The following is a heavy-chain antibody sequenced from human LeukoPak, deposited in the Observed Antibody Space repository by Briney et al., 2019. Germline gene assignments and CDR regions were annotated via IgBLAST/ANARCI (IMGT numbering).Heavy chain of an antibody. CDR3: ASRRYYDSSGYYFHY. J-gene: IGHJ4*02. Sequence: PSETLSLTCTVSGYSISSGYYWSWIRQPPGKGLEWIGEINHSGSTNYNPSLKSRVTISVDTSKNQFSLKLSSVTAADTAVYYCASRRYYDSSGYYFHYWGQGTLVTVSS. CDR2: INHSGST. V-gene: IGHV4-38-2*02. CDR1: GYSISSGYY. D-gene: IGHD3-22*01.